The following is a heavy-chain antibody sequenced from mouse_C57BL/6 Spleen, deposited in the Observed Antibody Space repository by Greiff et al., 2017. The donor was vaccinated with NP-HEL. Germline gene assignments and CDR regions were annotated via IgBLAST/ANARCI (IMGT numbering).Heavy chain of an antibody. Sequence: VQLQQSGAELAKPGASVKLSCKASGYTFTSYWMHWVKQRPGQGLEWIGYINPSSGYPKYNQKFKDKATLTADKSSSTAYMPLSSLTYAASAVYYCATLGRYYAMDYWGQGTSVTVSS. V-gene: IGHV1-7*01. CDR2: INPSSGYP. CDR3: ATLGRYYAMDY. D-gene: IGHD4-1*01. CDR1: GYTFTSYW. J-gene: IGHJ4*01.